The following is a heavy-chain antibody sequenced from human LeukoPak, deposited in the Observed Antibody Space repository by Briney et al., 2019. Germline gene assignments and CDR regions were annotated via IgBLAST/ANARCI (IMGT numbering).Heavy chain of an antibody. CDR2: THTGGST. D-gene: IGHD1-26*01. J-gene: IGHJ4*02. CDR1: RLTLSSIY. V-gene: IGHV3-66*01. CDR3: ARVAGGVGATNGLDY. Sequence: PGRSLSLSCAASRLTLSSIYMSWASQPPGKVREWVAATHTGGSTYYATSVKGRFTISRDHSKNPLPLQMNSLRAEDTALYYCARVAGGVGATNGLDYWGQGTLVSVSS.